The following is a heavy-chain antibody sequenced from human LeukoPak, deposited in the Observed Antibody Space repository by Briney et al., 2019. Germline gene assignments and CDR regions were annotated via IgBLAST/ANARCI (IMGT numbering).Heavy chain of an antibody. CDR1: GGSMNTYF. D-gene: IGHD1-26*01. Sequence: SETLSLTCTVSGGSMNTYFWSWIRQPPGKGLEWIGHIHYSGSTTYNPSLKSRVSISVDMSKNQFSLKLSSVTAADTAVYYCARRKTGGTYALDYWGQGTLVTVSS. J-gene: IGHJ4*01. CDR2: IHYSGST. V-gene: IGHV4-59*08. CDR3: ARRKTGGTYALDY.